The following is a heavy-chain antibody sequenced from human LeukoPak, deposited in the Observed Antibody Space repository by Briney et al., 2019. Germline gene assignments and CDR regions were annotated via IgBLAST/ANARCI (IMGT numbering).Heavy chain of an antibody. CDR1: GFTFSHYG. D-gene: IGHD5-18*01. CDR3: ARVGYYYGDDY. Sequence: PGGSLRLSCAASGFTFSHYGMNWVRQAPGKGLVWVSRINSDGRRSYYADSVKGRFTISRDNAKNTLYLQMNSLRGEDTAVYYCARVGYYYGDDYWGQETLVTVSS. J-gene: IGHJ4*02. CDR2: INSDGRRS. V-gene: IGHV3-74*01.